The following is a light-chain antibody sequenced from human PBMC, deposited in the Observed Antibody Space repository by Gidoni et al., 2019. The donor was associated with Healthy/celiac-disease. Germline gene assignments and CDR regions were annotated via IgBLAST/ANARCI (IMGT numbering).Light chain of an antibody. CDR1: QSIGSS. CDR3: HQSSSLPWT. V-gene: IGKV6-21*01. Sequence: MVVDQGPDFQSVTPKEKVTITCRASQSIGSSLHWYQQKPDQSPKLLIKYASQSFSVVPSRFSGSGSVTDFTLTTNTLEAEDAATYYCHQSSSLPWTFGQGTKVEIK. J-gene: IGKJ1*01. CDR2: YAS.